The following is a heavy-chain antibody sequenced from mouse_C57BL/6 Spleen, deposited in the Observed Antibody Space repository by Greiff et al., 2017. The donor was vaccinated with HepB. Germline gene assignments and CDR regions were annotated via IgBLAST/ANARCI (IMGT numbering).Heavy chain of an antibody. V-gene: IGHV1-82*01. Sequence: QVQLKQSGPELVKPGASVKISCKASGYAFSSSWMNWVKQRPGKGLEWIGRIYPGDGDTNYNGKFKGKATLTADKSSSTAYMQLSSLTSEDSAVYFCARRGYYGKGDFDYWGQGTTLTVSS. CDR2: IYPGDGDT. CDR1: GYAFSSSW. CDR3: ARRGYYGKGDFDY. J-gene: IGHJ2*01. D-gene: IGHD2-1*01.